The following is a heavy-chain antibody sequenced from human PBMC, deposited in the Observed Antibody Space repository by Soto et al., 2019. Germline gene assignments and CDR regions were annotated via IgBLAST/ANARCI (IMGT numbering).Heavy chain of an antibody. CDR1: GFIFSDHY. V-gene: IGHV3-72*01. Sequence: EVQLVESGGGLVQPGGSLRLSCAASGFIFSDHYMDWVRQAPGKGLEWVTRSRNKANTYTTEYAASVKGRITISRDDSLNSLYLQMISMKTEDTAVYYCARALYRGSVWYWDRWGQGTLVTVSS. J-gene: IGHJ5*02. D-gene: IGHD6-19*01. CDR3: ARALYRGSVWYWDR. CDR2: SRNKANTYTT.